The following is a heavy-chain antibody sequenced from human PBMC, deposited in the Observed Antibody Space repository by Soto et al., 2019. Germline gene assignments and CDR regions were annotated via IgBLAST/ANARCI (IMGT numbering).Heavy chain of an antibody. Sequence: EVQLLESGEGLVQPGGSLRLSCAASGFTFSSYAMSWVRQAPGKGLEWVSAISGSGGSTYYADSVKGRFTISRDNAKNTLDLQINSLRAEDTAVYYCAKSPLNERRTSAGSLYYWGQGTLVTVSS. V-gene: IGHV3-23*01. J-gene: IGHJ4*02. CDR1: GFTFSSYA. CDR2: ISGSGGST. CDR3: AKSPLNERRTSAGSLYY. D-gene: IGHD1-1*01.